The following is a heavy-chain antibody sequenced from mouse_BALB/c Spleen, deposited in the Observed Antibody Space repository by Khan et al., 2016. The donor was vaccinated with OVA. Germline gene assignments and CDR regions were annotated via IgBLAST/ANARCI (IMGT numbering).Heavy chain of an antibody. CDR1: GFTFNNYA. Sequence: EVELVESGGGLVKPGGSLKLSCAASGFTFNNYAMSWVRQTPEKRLEWVATVSSGGSYTYYPDSVKGRFTISRDNAKNTLYLQMSSLRSEDTAMYYCARQGGIYDGPFDYWGRGTTLTVAS. V-gene: IGHV5-9-3*01. CDR2: VSSGGSYT. CDR3: ARQGGIYDGPFDY. D-gene: IGHD2-3*01. J-gene: IGHJ2*01.